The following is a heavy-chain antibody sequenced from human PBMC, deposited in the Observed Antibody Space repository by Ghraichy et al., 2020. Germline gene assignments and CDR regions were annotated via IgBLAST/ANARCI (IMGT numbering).Heavy chain of an antibody. Sequence: SQTLSLTCTVSGGSISSSSYYWGWIRQPPGKGLEWIGSIYYSGSTYYNPSLKSRVTISVDTSKNQFSLKLSSVTAADTAVYYCARLKQLWFKDFDYWGQGTLVTVSS. CDR2: IYYSGST. J-gene: IGHJ4*02. V-gene: IGHV4-39*01. D-gene: IGHD5-18*01. CDR1: GGSISSSSYY. CDR3: ARLKQLWFKDFDY.